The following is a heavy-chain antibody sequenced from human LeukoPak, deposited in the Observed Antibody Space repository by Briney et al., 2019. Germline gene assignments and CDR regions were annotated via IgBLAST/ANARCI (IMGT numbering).Heavy chain of an antibody. J-gene: IGHJ4*02. CDR3: AGGHEEKYDY. D-gene: IGHD3-16*01. CDR1: GFTFSDYY. V-gene: IGHV3-23*01. CDR2: ISGSGGST. Sequence: GGSLRLSCAASGFTFSDYYMSWIRQAPGKGLEWVSAISGSGGSTYYADSVKGRFTISRDNSKNTLYLQMNSLRAEDTAVYYCAGGHEEKYDYWGQGTLVTVSS.